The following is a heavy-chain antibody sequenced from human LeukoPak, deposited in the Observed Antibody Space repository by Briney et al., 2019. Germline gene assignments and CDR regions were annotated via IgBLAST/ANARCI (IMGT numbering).Heavy chain of an antibody. V-gene: IGHV1-2*02. CDR2: IYPSSGGT. D-gene: IGHD3-16*01. Sequence: GASVKVSCKTSGYTFTGHHIHWVRQAPAQGLEWMGWIYPSSGGTQYGQKFKGRVTMTRDTSVSTAYMELTRLQFHDTAVYYCVGVTYSSYDDFDYWGQGTLVTVSS. CDR3: VGVTYSSYDDFDY. CDR1: GYTFTGHH. J-gene: IGHJ4*02.